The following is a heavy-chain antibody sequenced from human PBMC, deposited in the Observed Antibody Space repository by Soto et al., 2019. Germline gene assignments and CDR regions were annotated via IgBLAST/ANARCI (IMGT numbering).Heavy chain of an antibody. Sequence: ASVKVSFKASGYTFTSYGISWVRQAPGQGLEWMGWISAYNGNTNYAQKLQGRVTMTTDTSTSTAYMELRSLRSDDTAVYYCARGLLGIAARPYYYYYGMDVWGQGTTVTVSS. CDR1: GYTFTSYG. CDR3: ARGLLGIAARPYYYYYGMDV. V-gene: IGHV1-18*01. D-gene: IGHD6-6*01. J-gene: IGHJ6*02. CDR2: ISAYNGNT.